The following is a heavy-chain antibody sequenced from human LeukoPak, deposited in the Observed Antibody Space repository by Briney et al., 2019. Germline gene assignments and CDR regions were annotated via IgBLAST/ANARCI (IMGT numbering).Heavy chain of an antibody. J-gene: IGHJ5*02. V-gene: IGHV4-4*09. CDR1: GGSISSYY. CDR2: IYTSGST. Sequence: SETLSLTCTVSGGSISSYYWSWIRQPPGKGLEWIGYIYTSGSTNYNPSLKSRVTISVDTSKNQFSLKLSSVTAADTAVYYCARGRGSNWFDPWGQGTLVTVSS. CDR3: ARGRGSNWFDP. D-gene: IGHD3-16*01.